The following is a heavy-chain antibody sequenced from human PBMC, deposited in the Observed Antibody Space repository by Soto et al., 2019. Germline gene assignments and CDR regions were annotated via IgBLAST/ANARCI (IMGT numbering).Heavy chain of an antibody. CDR1: EFTFSNYA. J-gene: IGHJ4*02. CDR3: ARGPSYSDSYFDH. Sequence: GGSLRLSCAASEFTFSNYAMHWVRQAPGKGLQWLAVISYDGNNKYYADSVEGRFAISRDNSKNTVYLQMNSLRLEDTAVYYCARGPSYSDSYFDHWGQGTLVIVSS. CDR2: ISYDGNNK. D-gene: IGHD4-17*01. V-gene: IGHV3-30*03.